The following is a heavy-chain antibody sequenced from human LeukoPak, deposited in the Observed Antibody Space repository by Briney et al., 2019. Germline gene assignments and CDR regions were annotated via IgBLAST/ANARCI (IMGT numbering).Heavy chain of an antibody. V-gene: IGHV3-74*01. CDR3: ARSDYVWGSYRFPFDY. J-gene: IGHJ4*02. D-gene: IGHD3-16*02. Sequence: GGSLRLSCAASGFTFRSNWMHWVRQTPGKGLVWVSRINSDGLSTSYADSVKGRFTISRDNAKNTLYLQVNSLRAEDTAVYYCARSDYVWGSYRFPFDYWGQGTLVTVSS. CDR1: GFTFRSNW. CDR2: INSDGLST.